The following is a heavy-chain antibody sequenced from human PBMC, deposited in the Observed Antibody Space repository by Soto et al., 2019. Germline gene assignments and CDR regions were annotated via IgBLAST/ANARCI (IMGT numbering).Heavy chain of an antibody. D-gene: IGHD2-15*01. V-gene: IGHV1-3*01. CDR3: ARGRPLGYCSGGSCYPSPY. Sequence: GASVKVSCKASGYTFTSYAMHWVRQAPGQRLEWMGWINAGNGNTKYSQKFQGRVTITRDTSASTAYMELSSLRSEDTAVYYCARGRPLGYCSGGSCYPSPYWGQGTLVTVSS. CDR2: INAGNGNT. CDR1: GYTFTSYA. J-gene: IGHJ4*02.